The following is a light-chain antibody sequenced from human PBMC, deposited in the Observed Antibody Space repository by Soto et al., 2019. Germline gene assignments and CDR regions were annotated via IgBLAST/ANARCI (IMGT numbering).Light chain of an antibody. V-gene: IGLV2-14*01. CDR1: SRDFGGYNY. Sequence: QSVLTQPASVSGSPGQSITISCTGTSRDFGGYNYVSWYQQHPGKAPKLMIYEVDNRPSGVSNRFSGSKSGNTASLTISGLQAEDEAYYYCTSYTIASTVVFGGGTKLTVL. CDR3: TSYTIASTVV. J-gene: IGLJ2*01. CDR2: EVD.